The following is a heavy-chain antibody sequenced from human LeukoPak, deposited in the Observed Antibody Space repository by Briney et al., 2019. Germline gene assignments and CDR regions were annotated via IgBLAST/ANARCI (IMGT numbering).Heavy chain of an antibody. CDR1: GFSLRTSGGA. Sequence: SGPTLVNPTHPLTLTCTFSGFSLRTSGGAVGWIRQPPGKALEWLALIYWNDDKRYSPSLKSRLTISKDTSKNQVVLTMTNVDPVDTATYYCAHRRRTGLENWFDPWGQGTLVTVSS. CDR3: AHRRRTGLENWFDP. J-gene: IGHJ5*02. V-gene: IGHV2-5*01. D-gene: IGHD1-1*01. CDR2: IYWNDDK.